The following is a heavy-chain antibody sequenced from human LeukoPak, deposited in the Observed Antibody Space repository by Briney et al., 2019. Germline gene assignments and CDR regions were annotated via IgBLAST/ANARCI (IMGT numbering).Heavy chain of an antibody. D-gene: IGHD3-3*01. CDR2: IYSGGST. J-gene: IGHJ6*03. V-gene: IGHV3-66*01. CDR1: EFSVGSNY. CDR3: AKTSLSDPSGHYYYMDV. Sequence: GGSLRPSCAASEFSVGSNYMTWVRQAPGKGLEWVSLIYSGGSTYYADSVKGRFTISRDNSQNTVSLQLNNLRIEDTALYYCAKTSLSDPSGHYYYMDVWGKGTTVTVSS.